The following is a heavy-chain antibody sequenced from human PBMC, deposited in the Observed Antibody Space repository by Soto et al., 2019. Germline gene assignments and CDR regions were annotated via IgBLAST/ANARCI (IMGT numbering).Heavy chain of an antibody. CDR2: ISGSGGST. D-gene: IGHD2-2*02. CDR1: GFTFSSYA. J-gene: IGHJ4*02. V-gene: IGHV3-23*01. CDR3: AKDRYCSSTSCYTLTNPLDY. Sequence: GGSLRLSCAASGFTFSSYAMSWVRQAPGKGLEWVSAISGSGGSTYYADSVKGRFTISRDNSKNTLYLQMNSLRAEDTAVYYCAKDRYCSSTSCYTLTNPLDYWGQGTLVTVSS.